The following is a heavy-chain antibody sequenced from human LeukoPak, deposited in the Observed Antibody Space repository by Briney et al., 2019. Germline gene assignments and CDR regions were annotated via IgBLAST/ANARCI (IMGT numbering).Heavy chain of an antibody. Sequence: GGSLRLSCATSGFTFSDYYMSWIRQTPGKGLEWVAYISPGGTTMEYAKSVKGRFTISRDNAKDSLYLQMNSLEAEDTAVYYCAKGHTYGMIWGQGTLVIVSS. J-gene: IGHJ4*02. V-gene: IGHV3-11*01. CDR3: AKGHTYGMI. CDR2: ISPGGTTM. CDR1: GFTFSDYY. D-gene: IGHD3-10*01.